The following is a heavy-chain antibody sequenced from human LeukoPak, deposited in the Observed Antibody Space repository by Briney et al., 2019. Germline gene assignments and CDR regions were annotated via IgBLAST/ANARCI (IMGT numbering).Heavy chain of an antibody. V-gene: IGHV1-18*01. Sequence: ASVKVSCKASGYTFTSYGISWVRQAPGQGLEWMGWNSAYNGNTNYAQKLQGRVTMTTDTSTSTAYMELRGLRSDDTAVYYCARSLGDSSGYYPTGYYYYYMDVWGKGTTVTVSS. CDR3: ARSLGDSSGYYPTGYYYYYMDV. J-gene: IGHJ6*03. CDR1: GYTFTSYG. CDR2: NSAYNGNT. D-gene: IGHD3-22*01.